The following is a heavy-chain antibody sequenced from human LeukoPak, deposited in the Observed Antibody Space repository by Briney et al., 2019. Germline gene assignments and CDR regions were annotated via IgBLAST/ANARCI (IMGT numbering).Heavy chain of an antibody. Sequence: GGSLRLSCAASGFTFSSYSMNWVRQAPGKGLEWVSSISSSSSYIYYADSVKGRFTISRDNAKNSLYLQMNSLRAEDTAVYYCARKGIVGATKEGYYFDYWGQGTQVTVSS. CDR2: ISSSSSYI. D-gene: IGHD1-26*01. CDR1: GFTFSSYS. V-gene: IGHV3-21*01. CDR3: ARKGIVGATKEGYYFDY. J-gene: IGHJ4*02.